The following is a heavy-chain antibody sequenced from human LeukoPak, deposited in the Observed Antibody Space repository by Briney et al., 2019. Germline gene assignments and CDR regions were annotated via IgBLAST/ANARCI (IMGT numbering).Heavy chain of an antibody. Sequence: GGSLRLSCAASGFTFSSYAMHWVRQAPGKGLEWVALISYDGNNKYYADSVKGRFTISRDNSKNTLYLQMNSLRTEGTAMYYCARESGKFDYWGQGTLVAVSS. CDR2: ISYDGNNK. V-gene: IGHV3-30-3*01. J-gene: IGHJ4*02. CDR3: ARESGKFDY. CDR1: GFTFSSYA.